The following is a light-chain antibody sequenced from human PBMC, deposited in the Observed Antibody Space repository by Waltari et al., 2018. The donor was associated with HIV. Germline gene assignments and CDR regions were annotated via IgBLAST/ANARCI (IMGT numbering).Light chain of an antibody. CDR2: KVS. V-gene: IGKV2-30*01. Sequence: RSPPSLPFPLDRPPSFSCGSVQGLVYSDGNTYLNWFQQRPGQSPRRLIYKVSNRDSGVPDRFSGSGSGTDFTLKISRVEAEDVGVYYCMQGTHWPPAFGPGTKVDIK. J-gene: IGKJ3*01. CDR1: QGLVYSDGNTY. CDR3: MQGTHWPPA.